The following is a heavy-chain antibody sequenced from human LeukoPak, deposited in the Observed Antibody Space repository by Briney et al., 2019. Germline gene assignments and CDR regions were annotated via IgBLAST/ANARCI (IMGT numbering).Heavy chain of an antibody. D-gene: IGHD3-16*01. CDR3: ATRPGGTSFDY. Sequence: GGSLRLSCAASGFTFSSYWMHWVRRAPGKGLVWVLRINSDGSSTSYADSVKGRFTISRDNAKNTLYLQMNSLRAEDTAVYYCATRPGGTSFDYWGQGTLVTVSS. CDR2: INSDGSST. CDR1: GFTFSSYW. V-gene: IGHV3-74*01. J-gene: IGHJ4*02.